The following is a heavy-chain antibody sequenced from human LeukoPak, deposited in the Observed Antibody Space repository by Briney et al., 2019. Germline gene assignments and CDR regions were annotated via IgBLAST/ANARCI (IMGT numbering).Heavy chain of an antibody. V-gene: IGHV7-4-1*02. Sequence: GASVKVSCKASGYTFISHAMNWVRQAPGQGLEWMGWINTNTGNPTYAQGFTGRFVFSLDTSVSTAYLQISSLKAEDTAVYYCARKANFWSGCSYWFDPWGQGTLVTVSS. CDR1: GYTFISHA. CDR2: INTNTGNP. D-gene: IGHD3-3*01. J-gene: IGHJ5*02. CDR3: ARKANFWSGCSYWFDP.